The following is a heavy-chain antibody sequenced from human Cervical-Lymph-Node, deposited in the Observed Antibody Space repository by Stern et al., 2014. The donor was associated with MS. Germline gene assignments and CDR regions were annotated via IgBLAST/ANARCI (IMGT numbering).Heavy chain of an antibody. CDR3: TRRQNYDFET. V-gene: IGHV4-39*01. CDR2: MYYTGST. D-gene: IGHD1-7*01. Sequence: QVQLQESGPGLVKPSETLSLTCTVSGGSVSSISHFWGWIRQPPGKGLEWIGSMYYTGSTSYNPSLTRRVSFSVDTSKNQFSLKLSSVTAADTAVYYCTRRQNYDFETWGQGTLVTVSS. J-gene: IGHJ4*02. CDR1: GGSVSSISHF.